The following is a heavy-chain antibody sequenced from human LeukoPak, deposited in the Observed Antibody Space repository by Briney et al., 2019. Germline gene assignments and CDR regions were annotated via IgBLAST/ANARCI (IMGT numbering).Heavy chain of an antibody. V-gene: IGHV3-74*01. Sequence: GGSLRLSCAASGFTFSSYWMHWVRHVPGKGLVWVSRISGGGSSTTYADSVKGRFTISRDNARNTLYLQMNSLRAEDTAVYYCASSVPGPNWFDPWGQGTLVTVSS. CDR3: ASSVPGPNWFDP. D-gene: IGHD6-19*01. CDR1: GFTFSSYW. J-gene: IGHJ5*02. CDR2: ISGGGSST.